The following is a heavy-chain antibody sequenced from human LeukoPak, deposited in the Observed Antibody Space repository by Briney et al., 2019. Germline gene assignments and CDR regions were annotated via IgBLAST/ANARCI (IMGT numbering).Heavy chain of an antibody. CDR2: IRYDGSNK. J-gene: IGHJ6*03. Sequence: GGSLRLSCAASGFTFSSYGMHWVRQAPGKGLERVAFIRYDGSNKYYADSVKGRFTISRDNSKNTLYLQMNSLRAEDTAVYYCAKCKTSSRWDYYYYYYYMDVWGKGTTVTISS. CDR1: GFTFSSYG. V-gene: IGHV3-30*02. CDR3: AKCKTSSRWDYYYYYYYMDV. D-gene: IGHD4-23*01.